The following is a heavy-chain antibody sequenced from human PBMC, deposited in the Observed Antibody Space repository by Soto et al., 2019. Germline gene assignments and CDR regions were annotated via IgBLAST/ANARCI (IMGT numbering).Heavy chain of an antibody. CDR3: ARGGGSDSFDY. J-gene: IGHJ4*02. Sequence: PSETLSLTCTVSGASITFGGYSWVWIRQTPGKGLEWIGYINHLETTFYNPSFESRLTLSIDRAKNQFSLKLHSMSAEDRAVYFCARGGGSDSFDYWGQGILVTVSS. V-gene: IGHV4-30-2*01. CDR2: INHLETT. D-gene: IGHD1-26*01. CDR1: GASITFGGYS.